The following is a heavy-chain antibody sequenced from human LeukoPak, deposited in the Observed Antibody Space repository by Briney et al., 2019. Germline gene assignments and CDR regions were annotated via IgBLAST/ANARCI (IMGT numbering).Heavy chain of an antibody. V-gene: IGHV3-21*01. J-gene: IGHJ4*02. CDR2: ISSSSSYI. CDR3: AKGRRAYALYYFDY. D-gene: IGHD4-17*01. CDR1: GFTFSSYS. Sequence: GGSLRLSCAASGFTFSSYSMNWVRQAPGKGLEWVSSISSSSSYIYYADSVKGRFTISRDNAKNSLYLQMNSLRAEDTAVYYCAKGRRAYALYYFDYWGQGTLVTVSS.